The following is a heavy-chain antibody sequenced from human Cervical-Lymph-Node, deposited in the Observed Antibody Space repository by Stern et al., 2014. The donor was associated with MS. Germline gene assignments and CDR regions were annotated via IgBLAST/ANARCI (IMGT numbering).Heavy chain of an antibody. Sequence: QVQLQESGPGLLKPSETLSLTCTVSGDSIRSYFWTWIRQPPGKTLEWIGYIYYSGSADYNPSLQSRVTMSVDTSNKQFSLKLSPGTAADTAVYYCARKADWGDYFDYWGQGTLVTVSS. D-gene: IGHD7-27*01. V-gene: IGHV4-59*08. J-gene: IGHJ4*02. CDR1: GDSIRSYF. CDR2: IYYSGSA. CDR3: ARKADWGDYFDY.